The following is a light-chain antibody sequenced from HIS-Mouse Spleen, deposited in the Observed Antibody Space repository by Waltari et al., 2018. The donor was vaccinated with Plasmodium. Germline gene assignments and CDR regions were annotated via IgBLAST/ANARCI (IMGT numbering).Light chain of an antibody. V-gene: IGKV1-9*01. CDR1: QGSSSY. CDR2: AAS. Sequence: DIQLTQSPSFLSASVGDRVPIPGRAGQGSSSYLAWYQQKPGKAPKLLIYAASTLQSVGTSRLIGSGSWTEDTLTISSLQPEDYATDYCQQLNSNSPITFGQGTRLEIK. CDR3: QQLNSNSPIT. J-gene: IGKJ5*01.